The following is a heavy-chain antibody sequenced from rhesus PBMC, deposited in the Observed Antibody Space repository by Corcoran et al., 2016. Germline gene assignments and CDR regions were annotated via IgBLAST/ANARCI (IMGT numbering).Heavy chain of an antibody. CDR1: GFTLSSDE. D-gene: IGHD3-3*01. J-gene: IGHJ3*01. Sequence: EVQRVESGGGLVKPGGSLRLSCVASGFTLSSDEMNGVRQAPGKGLEWVSVISERCAPLYYADSVRGRFTVSRDNANNSLFLQMNSLRAEDTAVYYCARVRTIFGLVIPFDYWGQGLRVTVSS. V-gene: IGHV3-100*01. CDR2: ISERCAPL. CDR3: ARVRTIFGLVIPFDY.